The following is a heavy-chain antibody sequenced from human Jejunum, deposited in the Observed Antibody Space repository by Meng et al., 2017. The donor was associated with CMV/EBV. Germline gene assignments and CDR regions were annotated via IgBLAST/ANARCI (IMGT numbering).Heavy chain of an antibody. CDR2: IKNDGSEK. Sequence: FTTYGMYWVRQAPGKGLEWVAKIKNDGSEKYYVNSVEGRFTISRDNAKNSLYLQMNSLRAEDTAVYYCARDVYYVSSGFFGREDYWGQGTLVTVSS. V-gene: IGHV3-7*01. CDR3: ARDVYYVSSGFFGREDY. J-gene: IGHJ4*02. D-gene: IGHD3-22*01. CDR1: FTTYG.